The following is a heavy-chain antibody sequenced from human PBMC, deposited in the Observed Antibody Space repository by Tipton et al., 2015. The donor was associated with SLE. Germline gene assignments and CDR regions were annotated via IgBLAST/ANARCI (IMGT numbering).Heavy chain of an antibody. CDR3: AREGAAAAHDAFDI. CDR2: INHSGST. J-gene: IGHJ3*02. V-gene: IGHV4-34*01. D-gene: IGHD6-13*01. CDR1: GGSFSGYY. Sequence: TLSLTCAVYGGSFSGYYWSWIRQPPGKGLEWIGEINHSGSTNYNPSLKSRVTISVDTSKNQFSLKLSSVTAADTAVYYCAREGAAAAHDAFDIWGQGTLVTVSS.